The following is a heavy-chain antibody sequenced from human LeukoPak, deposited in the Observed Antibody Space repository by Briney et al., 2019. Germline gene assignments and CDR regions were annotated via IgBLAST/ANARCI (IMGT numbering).Heavy chain of an antibody. Sequence: GGSLRLSCAASGFTFKNAWMSWVRQAPGKGLEWVGRIKSKVHGETTDYAAPVKGRFSISRDDSKNTLYLQLNSLRIEDTALYYCSTGGGAGDPGLDNWGQGTLVTVSS. V-gene: IGHV3-15*01. CDR3: STGGGAGDPGLDN. D-gene: IGHD3-16*01. J-gene: IGHJ4*02. CDR2: IKSKVHGETT. CDR1: GFTFKNAW.